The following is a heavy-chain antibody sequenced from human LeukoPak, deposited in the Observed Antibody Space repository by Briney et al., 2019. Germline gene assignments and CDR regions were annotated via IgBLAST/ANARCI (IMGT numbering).Heavy chain of an antibody. J-gene: IGHJ4*02. Sequence: GGSLRLSCVASGFTFSSYAMSWVRQAPGKGLEWVSAISGSGGSTYYADSVKGRFTISRDNSKNTLYLQMNSLRAEDTAVYYCAKGPRGRWLAPDYFDYWGQGTLVTVSS. V-gene: IGHV3-23*01. D-gene: IGHD3-22*01. CDR1: GFTFSSYA. CDR3: AKGPRGRWLAPDYFDY. CDR2: ISGSGGST.